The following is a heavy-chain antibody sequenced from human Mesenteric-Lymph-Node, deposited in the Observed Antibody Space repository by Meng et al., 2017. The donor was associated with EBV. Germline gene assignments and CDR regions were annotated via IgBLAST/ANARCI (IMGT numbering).Heavy chain of an antibody. CDR1: GFTVSGNY. Sequence: VQLVGSGGGLIQPGGSLRPSCAASGFTVSGNYMNWVRQAPGKGLEWVSVIYSGGSTYYADSVKGRFTISRDNSENTLYLQMNSLKAEDTAVYYCTRSYSSSSFDPWGQGTLVTVSS. V-gene: IGHV3-53*01. J-gene: IGHJ5*02. CDR2: IYSGGST. CDR3: TRSYSSSSFDP. D-gene: IGHD6-13*01.